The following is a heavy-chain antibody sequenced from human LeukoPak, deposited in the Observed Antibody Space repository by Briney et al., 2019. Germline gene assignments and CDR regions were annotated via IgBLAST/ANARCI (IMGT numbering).Heavy chain of an antibody. CDR1: GGSFNSGSYY. J-gene: IGHJ6*04. Sequence: SETLSLTCTVSGGSFNSGSYYWSWIRQPPGKGLEWIGYIYYSGSTNYNPSLKSQVTISVDTSKNQFSLKLSSVTAADTAVYYCARDFRAGMDVWGKGTTVTVSS. CDR3: ARDFRAGMDV. CDR2: IYYSGST. V-gene: IGHV4-61*01.